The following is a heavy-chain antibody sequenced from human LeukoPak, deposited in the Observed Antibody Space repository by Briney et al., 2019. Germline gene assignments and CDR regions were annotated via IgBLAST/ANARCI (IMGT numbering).Heavy chain of an antibody. CDR2: TYPGDSDT. CDR3: VRRRVVAEPKYY. J-gene: IGHJ4*02. CDR1: GYSFTSYW. D-gene: IGHD2-15*01. V-gene: IGHV5-51*01. Sequence: PGESLKISCKGSGYSFTSYWLGRVRQMPGKGLEWMGITYPGDSDTRYSPSFQGQVTISADKSISTAYLQWSSLRASDTAMYYCVRRRVVAEPKYYWGQGALVTVSS.